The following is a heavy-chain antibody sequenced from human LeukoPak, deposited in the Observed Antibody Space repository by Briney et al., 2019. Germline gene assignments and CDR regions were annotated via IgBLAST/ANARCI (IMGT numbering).Heavy chain of an antibody. Sequence: ASVKVSCKASGYTFTSYAMHWVRQAPGQRLEWMGWINAGNGNTKYSQEFQGRVTITRDTSASTAYMELSSLRSEDMAVYYCARASGGDRGYDLYYFDYWGQGSLVTVSS. CDR3: ARASGGDRGYDLYYFDY. J-gene: IGHJ4*02. D-gene: IGHD5-12*01. CDR1: GYTFTSYA. CDR2: INAGNGNT. V-gene: IGHV1-3*03.